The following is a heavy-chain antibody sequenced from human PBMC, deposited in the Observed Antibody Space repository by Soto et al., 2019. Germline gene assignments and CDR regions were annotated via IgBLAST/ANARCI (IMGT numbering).Heavy chain of an antibody. D-gene: IGHD2-2*03. CDR2: IYHSGRT. V-gene: IGHV4-4*02. J-gene: IGHJ4*02. CDR3: AREGNLGRWIQPLDS. Sequence: SETLSLTCAVSGDSISSDKWWSWVRQPPGKGLEWIGEIYHSGRTKYSPSLKSRVTMSVDTSKNHFSLKLISVTTADTAVYFCAREGNLGRWIQPLDSWGQGTLVTV. CDR1: GDSISSDKW.